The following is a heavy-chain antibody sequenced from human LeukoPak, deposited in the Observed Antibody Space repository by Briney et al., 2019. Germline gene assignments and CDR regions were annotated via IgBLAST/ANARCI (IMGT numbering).Heavy chain of an antibody. V-gene: IGHV1-2*02. CDR1: GYTFTGYY. D-gene: IGHD3-16*01. CDR3: ARVRYRLAETYIDY. J-gene: IGHJ4*02. Sequence: ASVKVSCKASGYTFTGYYMHWVRQAPGQGLEWVGWINPKSGGTNYAQKFQGRVTMTSDTSITTVYMELSRLRSGDTAVYYCARVRYRLAETYIDYWGQGTLVTVSS. CDR2: INPKSGGT.